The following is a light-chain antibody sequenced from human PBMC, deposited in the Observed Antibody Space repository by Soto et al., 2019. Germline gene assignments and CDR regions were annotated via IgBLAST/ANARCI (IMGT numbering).Light chain of an antibody. CDR1: SSDVGAYNY. CDR3: SSSGGGGNYV. V-gene: IGLV2-14*01. Sequence: QSALTQPASVSGSPGQSFTISCTGTSSDVGAYNYVSWYQQYPGKAPKLMIYEVSNRPSGVSNRFSGSKSGNTASLTISGLQAEDEADYYCSSSGGGGNYVFGNGKKVTV. CDR2: EVS. J-gene: IGLJ1*01.